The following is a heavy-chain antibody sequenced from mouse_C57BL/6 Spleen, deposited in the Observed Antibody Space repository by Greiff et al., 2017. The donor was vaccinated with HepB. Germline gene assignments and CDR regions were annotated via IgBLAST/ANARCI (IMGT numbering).Heavy chain of an antibody. CDR1: GFTFSDYG. D-gene: IGHD1-1*01. Sequence: EVQLVESGGGLVKPGGSLKLSCAASGFTFSDYGMHWVRQAPEKGLEWVAYISSGSSNIYYADTVKGRFTISRDNAKNTLFLQMTSLRSEDTAMYYCARSYYGSSSWLAYWGQGTLVTVSA. CDR3: ARSYYGSSSWLAY. CDR2: ISSGSSNI. J-gene: IGHJ3*01. V-gene: IGHV5-17*01.